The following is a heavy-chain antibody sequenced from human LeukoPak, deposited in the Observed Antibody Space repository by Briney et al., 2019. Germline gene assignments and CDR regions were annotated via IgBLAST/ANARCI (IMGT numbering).Heavy chain of an antibody. V-gene: IGHV3-74*01. CDR1: GFTFRSYW. J-gene: IGHJ4*02. CDR3: VRGNFNGGIDH. Sequence: PGGSLRLSCAASGFTFRSYWMHWVRQAPGKGLVWVSRISTDGSSTKYADFVEGRFTISRDNAKNTLYLQMNSLRAEGTAAYYCVRGNFNGGIDHWGRGTLVTVSP. CDR2: ISTDGSST.